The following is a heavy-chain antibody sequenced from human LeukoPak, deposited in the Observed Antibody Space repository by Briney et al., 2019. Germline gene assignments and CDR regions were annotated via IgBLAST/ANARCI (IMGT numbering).Heavy chain of an antibody. V-gene: IGHV3-74*01. CDR3: ARGPPYGSGSYYPGDY. J-gene: IGHJ4*02. CDR1: EFTFSSYW. CDR2: INSDGSST. Sequence: GGSLRLSCAASEFTFSSYWMHWVRQAPGKGLVWVSRINSDGSSTSYADSVKGRFTISRDNAKNTLYLQMNSLRAEDTAVYYCARGPPYGSGSYYPGDYWGQGTLVTVSS. D-gene: IGHD3-10*01.